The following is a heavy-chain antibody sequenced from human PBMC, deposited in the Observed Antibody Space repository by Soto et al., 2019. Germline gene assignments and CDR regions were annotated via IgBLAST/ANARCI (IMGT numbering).Heavy chain of an antibody. CDR3: AHRVLRTVFGLVTTTAIYFDF. CDR2: IYWDDDK. Sequence: QITLNESGPTVVRPTETLTLTCRFSGFSLTTSGVGVGWIRQSPGKAPEWLALIYWDDDKRYSASLKSRLTITKDTSKNQVVLTVSDVDPTDTATYYCAHRVLRTVFGLVTTTAIYFDFCGQGTPVAVSS. CDR1: GFSLTTSGVG. D-gene: IGHD3-3*01. V-gene: IGHV2-5*02. J-gene: IGHJ4*02.